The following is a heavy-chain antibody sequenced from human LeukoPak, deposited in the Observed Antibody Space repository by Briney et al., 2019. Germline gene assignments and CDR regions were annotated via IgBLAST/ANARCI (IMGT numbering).Heavy chain of an antibody. D-gene: IGHD3-10*01. Sequence: PSETLSLTCTGSGGSFSSYYWSWIRQPPGKGLEWIGYIYYSGSTNYNPSLKSRVTISVDTSKNQFSLKLSSVTAADPAVYYCARSYYGSGSPPYGMDVWGQGTTVTVSS. CDR3: ARSYYGSGSPPYGMDV. V-gene: IGHV4-59*08. J-gene: IGHJ6*02. CDR1: GGSFSSYY. CDR2: IYYSGST.